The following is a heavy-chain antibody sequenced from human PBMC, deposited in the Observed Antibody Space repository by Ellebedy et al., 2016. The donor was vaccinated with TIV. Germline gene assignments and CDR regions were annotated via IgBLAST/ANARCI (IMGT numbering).Heavy chain of an antibody. V-gene: IGHV1-46*01. CDR1: GYTFTSYY. CDR2: INPSGGST. J-gene: IGHJ4*02. D-gene: IGHD3-10*01. Sequence: ASVKVSCXASGYTFTSYYMHWVRQAPGQGLEWMGIINPSGGSTSYAQKFQGRVTMTRDTSTSTAYMELSSLRSEDTAVYYCAADSGSGADYWGQGTLVTVSS. CDR3: AADSGSGADY.